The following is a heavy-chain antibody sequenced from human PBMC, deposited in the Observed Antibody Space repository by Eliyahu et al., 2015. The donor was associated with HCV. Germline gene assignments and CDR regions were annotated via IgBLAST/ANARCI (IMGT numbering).Heavy chain of an antibody. D-gene: IGHD6-19*01. CDR1: GGSFSGYY. V-gene: IGHV4-34*01. CDR2: INHSGST. Sequence: QVQLQQWGAGLLKPSETLSLTCAVYGGSFSGYYWSWIRQPPGKGLEWIGEINHSGSTNYNPSLKSRVTISVDTSKNQFSLKLSSVTAADTAVYYCARDVAVAGQAGLDYWGQGTLVTVSS. J-gene: IGHJ4*02. CDR3: ARDVAVAGQAGLDY.